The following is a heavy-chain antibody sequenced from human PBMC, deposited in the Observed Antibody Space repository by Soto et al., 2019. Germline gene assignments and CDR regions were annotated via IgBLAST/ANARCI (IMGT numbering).Heavy chain of an antibody. Sequence: WVSLKICCKGAGYSFISHWIGWVRQMPGKGLEWMGIIYPGDSDTRYSPSFQGQVTISADKSISTAYLQWSSLKASDTAMYYCARKRGSNLDYWGQGTLVTVSS. D-gene: IGHD5-12*01. CDR2: IYPGDSDT. CDR1: GYSFISHW. J-gene: IGHJ4*02. V-gene: IGHV5-51*01. CDR3: ARKRGSNLDY.